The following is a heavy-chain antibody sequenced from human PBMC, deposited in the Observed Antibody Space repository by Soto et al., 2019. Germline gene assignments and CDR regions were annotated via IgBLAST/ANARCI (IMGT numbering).Heavy chain of an antibody. Sequence: SETLSLTCSVSGGSISSSTFYWGWIRQPPGKGLEWIGTLSYGGTTHYNPSLKSRVAMSVDTSKNQLSLEMTSLTAADTAVYYCASTLYKALNWFDPWGQGALVTVSS. V-gene: IGHV4-39*01. CDR3: ASTLYKALNWFDP. CDR1: GGSISSSTFY. D-gene: IGHD1-1*01. CDR2: LSYGGTT. J-gene: IGHJ5*02.